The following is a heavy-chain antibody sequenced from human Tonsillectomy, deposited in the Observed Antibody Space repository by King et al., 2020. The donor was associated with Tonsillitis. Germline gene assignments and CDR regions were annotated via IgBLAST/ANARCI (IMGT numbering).Heavy chain of an antibody. CDR3: ARDGRYYDSSGYAGTNWFDP. CDR1: GYSISSGYY. CDR2: IYHSGST. V-gene: IGHV4-38-2*02. Sequence: QLQESGPGLVKPSETLSLTCAVSGYSISSGYYWGWIRQPPGKGLEWIGSIYHSGSTYYNPSLKSRVTISVDTSKNQFSLKLSSVTAADTAVYYCARDGRYYDSSGYAGTNWFDPWGQGTLVTVSS. D-gene: IGHD3-22*01. J-gene: IGHJ5*02.